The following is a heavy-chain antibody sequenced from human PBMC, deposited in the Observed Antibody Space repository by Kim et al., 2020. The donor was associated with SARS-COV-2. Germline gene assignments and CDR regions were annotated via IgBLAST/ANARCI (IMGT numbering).Heavy chain of an antibody. J-gene: IGHJ6*02. CDR1: GYTFTSYD. Sequence: ASVKVSCKASGYTFTSYDINWVRQATGQGLEWMGWMNPNSVNTGYAQKFQGRVTMTRNTSISTAYMELSSLRSEDTAVYYCARGNIAAADLYYYYGMDVWGQGTTVTVSS. D-gene: IGHD6-13*01. V-gene: IGHV1-8*01. CDR3: ARGNIAAADLYYYYGMDV. CDR2: MNPNSVNT.